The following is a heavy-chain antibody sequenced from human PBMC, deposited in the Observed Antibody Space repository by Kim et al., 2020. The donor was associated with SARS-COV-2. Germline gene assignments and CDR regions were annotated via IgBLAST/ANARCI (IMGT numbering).Heavy chain of an antibody. CDR2: ISAYNGNT. Sequence: ASVKVSCKASGYTFTSYGISWVRQAPGQGLEWMGWISAYNGNTNYAQKLQGRVTMTTDTSTSTAYMELRSLRSDDTAVYYCARDKSPAPTYYDFWSGYYHYGMDVWGQGTTVTVSS. V-gene: IGHV1-18*01. CDR1: GYTFTSYG. D-gene: IGHD3-3*01. J-gene: IGHJ6*02. CDR3: ARDKSPAPTYYDFWSGYYHYGMDV.